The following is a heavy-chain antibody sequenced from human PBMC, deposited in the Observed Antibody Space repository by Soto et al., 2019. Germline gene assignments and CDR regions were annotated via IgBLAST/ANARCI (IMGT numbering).Heavy chain of an antibody. J-gene: IGHJ4*02. Sequence: ASVKVSCKASGYAFSHYGISWVRLAPGQGLEWMGWIGAYNGKTNYAQKRQGRVTMTTDTSTSTAYMELRSLRSDDTAVYYCARDLDGSGSYYTDFWGQGTLVTVSS. V-gene: IGHV1-18*01. CDR1: GYAFSHYG. D-gene: IGHD3-10*01. CDR2: IGAYNGKT. CDR3: ARDLDGSGSYYTDF.